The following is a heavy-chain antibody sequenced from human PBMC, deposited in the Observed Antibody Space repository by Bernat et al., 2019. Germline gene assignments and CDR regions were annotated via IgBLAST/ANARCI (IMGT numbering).Heavy chain of an antibody. Sequence: EVQLVESGGGLVKPGGSLRLSCAASGFTFSNAWMSWVRQAPGKGLVWVSRINSDGRSTSYADSVKGRFTISRDNAKNTLYLQMNSLRAEDMAVYYCARGYDTRVHGWFDPWGQGTLVTVSS. CDR3: ARGYDTRVHGWFDP. D-gene: IGHD3-9*01. CDR2: INSDGRST. CDR1: GFTFSNAW. J-gene: IGHJ5*02. V-gene: IGHV3-74*02.